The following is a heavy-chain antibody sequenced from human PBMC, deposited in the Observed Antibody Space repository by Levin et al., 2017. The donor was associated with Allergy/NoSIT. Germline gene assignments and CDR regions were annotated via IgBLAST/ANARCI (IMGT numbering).Heavy chain of an antibody. Sequence: GESLKISCAASGFTLSSYALHWVRQAPGKGLEWVANINQDGSQKYYADSVRGRFSISRDNAKNSLYLQINSLRADDTAVYYCARYPMGQYYFDYWGQGTLVTVSS. J-gene: IGHJ4*02. V-gene: IGHV3-7*01. CDR2: INQDGSQK. CDR1: GFTLSSYA. CDR3: ARYPMGQYYFDY. D-gene: IGHD4-11*01.